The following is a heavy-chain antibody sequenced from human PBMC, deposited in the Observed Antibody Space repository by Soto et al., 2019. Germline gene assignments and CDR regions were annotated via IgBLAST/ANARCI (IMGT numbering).Heavy chain of an antibody. CDR1: GFTFSQSW. V-gene: IGHV3-48*02. CDR3: ARVNIVVVTAILAFDI. CDR2: ISSSRSTI. Sequence: PGGSLRLSCVGSGFTFSQSWMNWVRQAPGKGLEWVSYISSSRSTIYYADSVKGRFTISRDNAKNSLYLQMNSLRDEDTAVYYCARVNIVVVTAILAFDIWGQGTMVTVSS. J-gene: IGHJ3*02. D-gene: IGHD2-21*02.